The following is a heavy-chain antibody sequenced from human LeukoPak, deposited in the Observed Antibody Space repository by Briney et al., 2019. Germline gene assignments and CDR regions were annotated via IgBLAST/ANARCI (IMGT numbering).Heavy chain of an antibody. CDR3: ARCYWNYGAFDI. CDR2: IYYSGST. J-gene: IGHJ3*02. V-gene: IGHV4-59*01. D-gene: IGHD1-7*01. Sequence: SETLSLTCTVSGGSISSYYWSWIRQPPGKGLEWIGYIYYSGSTNYNPSLKSRVTISVDTSKNQFSLKLSSVTAADTAVYYCARCYWNYGAFDIWGQGTMVTVSS. CDR1: GGSISSYY.